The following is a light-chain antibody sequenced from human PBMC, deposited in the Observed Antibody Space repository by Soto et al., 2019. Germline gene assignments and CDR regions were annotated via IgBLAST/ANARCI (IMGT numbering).Light chain of an antibody. CDR2: GAS. J-gene: IGKJ3*01. CDR3: QQYGSPIFT. Sequence: EIVLTQSPGTLSLSPGERATLSCRASQSVSSSYLAWYQQKPGQAPRLLSYGASSRATGIPDRLRGSGSGTDFTLTSRRLEPEDFAVYYWQQYGSPIFTFGPGPKVDIK. V-gene: IGKV3-20*01. CDR1: QSVSSSY.